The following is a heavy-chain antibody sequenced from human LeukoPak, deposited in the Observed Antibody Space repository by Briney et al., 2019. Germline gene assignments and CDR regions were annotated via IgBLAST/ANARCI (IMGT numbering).Heavy chain of an antibody. Sequence: GGSLRLSCAASGFTFSCCSIHWVRQAPGKGLEWVAVVSHDETEKHYADSVKGRFTISRDNSKNTLYLQMNSLRAEDTAVYYCARRNRQQWLLLDYWGQGTLVTVSS. CDR3: ARRNRQQWLLLDY. CDR2: VSHDETEK. J-gene: IGHJ4*02. V-gene: IGHV3-30-3*01. D-gene: IGHD6-19*01. CDR1: GFTFSCCS.